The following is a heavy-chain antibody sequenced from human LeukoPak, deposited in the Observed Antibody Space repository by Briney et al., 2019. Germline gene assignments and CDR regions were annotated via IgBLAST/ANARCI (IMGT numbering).Heavy chain of an antibody. J-gene: IGHJ4*02. Sequence: ASVKVSCKVSGYTLTELSMHWVRQAPGKGLEWMGGFDPEDGETIYAQKFQGRVTMTEDTSTDTAYMELSSLRSEDTAVYYCATAAYCGGDCSTPPDYWGQGTLVTVSS. CDR1: GYTLTELS. V-gene: IGHV1-24*01. CDR3: ATAAYCGGDCSTPPDY. CDR2: FDPEDGET. D-gene: IGHD2-21*02.